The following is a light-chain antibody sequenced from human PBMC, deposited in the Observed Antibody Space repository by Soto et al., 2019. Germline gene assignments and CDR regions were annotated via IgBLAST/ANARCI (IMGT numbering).Light chain of an antibody. Sequence: IQLTQSPSSLSASVGDRVTITCRASQGISSALAWYQQKPGIAPKLLIYTASTLQSGVPSRFSGSGSGTDFTLNISSLQPEDFATYYCQQLHNYPLTFGGGTKVEIK. V-gene: IGKV1-9*01. CDR3: QQLHNYPLT. CDR1: QGISSA. CDR2: TAS. J-gene: IGKJ4*01.